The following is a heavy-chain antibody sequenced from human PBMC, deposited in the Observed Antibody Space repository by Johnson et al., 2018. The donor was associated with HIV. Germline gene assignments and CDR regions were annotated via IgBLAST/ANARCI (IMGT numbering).Heavy chain of an antibody. CDR3: ARGWELLTPAFDI. J-gene: IGHJ3*02. CDR2: ISYDGSNK. Sequence: QMQLVESGGGVVQPGRSLRLSCAASGFTFSSYAMHWVRQAPGKGLEWVAVISYDGSNKYYADSVKGRFTISRDNSKNTLYLQMNSLRAEDTAVYYCARGWELLTPAFDIWGQGTMVTVSS. CDR1: GFTFSSYA. V-gene: IGHV3-30-3*01. D-gene: IGHD1-26*01.